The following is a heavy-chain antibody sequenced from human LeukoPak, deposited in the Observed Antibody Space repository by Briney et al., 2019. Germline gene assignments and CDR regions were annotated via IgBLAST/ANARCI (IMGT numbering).Heavy chain of an antibody. V-gene: IGHV3-9*01. Sequence: AGGSLRLSCEASGFAFVDYGMHWVRQAPGKGLEWVSGIYWDSSRIEYADSVKGRFTISRDNAKNSLYLQMNSLRAEDTALYYCAKSRDYCGGDCYTIDYWGQGTLVTVSS. CDR3: AKSRDYCGGDCYTIDY. J-gene: IGHJ4*02. D-gene: IGHD2-21*02. CDR1: GFAFVDYG. CDR2: IYWDSSRI.